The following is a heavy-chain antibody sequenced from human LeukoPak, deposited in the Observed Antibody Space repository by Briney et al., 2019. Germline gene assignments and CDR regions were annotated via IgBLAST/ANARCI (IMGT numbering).Heavy chain of an antibody. D-gene: IGHD6-6*01. V-gene: IGHV3-74*01. CDR2: INSDGSST. Sequence: GGSLRLSCAASGFTFSSYWMHWVRQAPGKGLVWVSRINSDGSSTSYADSVKGRFTISRDNSKNTLYLQMNSLRAEDTAVYYCAKAGSIAARLDAFDIWGQGTMVTVSS. J-gene: IGHJ3*02. CDR3: AKAGSIAARLDAFDI. CDR1: GFTFSSYW.